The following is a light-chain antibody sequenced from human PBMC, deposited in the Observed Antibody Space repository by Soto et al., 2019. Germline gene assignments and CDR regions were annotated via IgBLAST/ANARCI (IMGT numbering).Light chain of an antibody. CDR3: QQYNNWRT. J-gene: IGKJ1*01. CDR1: QSVSSN. V-gene: IGKV3-15*01. Sequence: EIVLKLSPGALSLSPRERATLSCRASQSVSSNLAWYQQKPGQAPRLLIYGASTRATGIPARFSGSGSGTEFTLTISSLQSEDFAVYYCQQYNNWRTVGQGTKVDI. CDR2: GAS.